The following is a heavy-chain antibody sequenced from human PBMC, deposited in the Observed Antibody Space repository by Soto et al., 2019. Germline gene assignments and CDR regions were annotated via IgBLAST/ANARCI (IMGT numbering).Heavy chain of an antibody. V-gene: IGHV4-34*01. CDR3: ARLLRFQEGPYSYGMDV. J-gene: IGHJ6*02. Sequence: QVQLQQWGAGLLKPSETLSLTCAVYGGSFSGYYWSWIRQPPGKGLEWIGEINHSGSTNYNPSLKSRVTISVDTSKNQFSLKLSSVTAADTAVYYCARLLRFQEGPYSYGMDVWGQGTTVTVSS. CDR2: INHSGST. CDR1: GGSFSGYY. D-gene: IGHD2-21*01.